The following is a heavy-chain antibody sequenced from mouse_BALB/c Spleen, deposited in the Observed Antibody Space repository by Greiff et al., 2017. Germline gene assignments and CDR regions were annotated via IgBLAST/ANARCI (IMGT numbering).Heavy chain of an antibody. CDR2: INPSTGYT. CDR3: ARGSEGDYARAMEY. J-gene: IGHJ4*01. CDR1: GYTFTSYW. D-gene: IGHD1-1*01. Sequence: QVQLQQSGAELAKPGASVKMSCKASGYTFTSYWMHWVKQRPGQGLEWIGYINPSTGYTEYNQKFKDKATLTADKSSSTAYMQLSSLTSEDSAVYGGARGSEGDYARAMEYWGQGTAVTVAA. V-gene: IGHV1-7*01.